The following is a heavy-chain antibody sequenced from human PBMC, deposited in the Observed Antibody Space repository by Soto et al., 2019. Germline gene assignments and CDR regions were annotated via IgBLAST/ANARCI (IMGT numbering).Heavy chain of an antibody. CDR3: AKYGGIAVAANWYPNLFDP. D-gene: IGHD6-19*01. CDR2: ISGSGGST. J-gene: IGHJ5*02. CDR1: GFTFSSYA. Sequence: PGGSLRLSCAASGFTFSSYAMSWVRQAPGKGLEWVSAISGSGGSTYYADSVKGRFTISRDNSKNTLYLQMNSLRAEDTAVYYCAKYGGIAVAANWYPNLFDPWGQGTLDTVSS. V-gene: IGHV3-23*01.